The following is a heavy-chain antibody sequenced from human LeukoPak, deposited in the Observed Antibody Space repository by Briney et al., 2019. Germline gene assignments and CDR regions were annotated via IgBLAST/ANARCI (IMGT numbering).Heavy chain of an antibody. CDR2: IKQDGSEK. CDR1: GFTFSDYY. J-gene: IGHJ4*02. V-gene: IGHV3-7*01. CDR3: ARKNGLDY. Sequence: PGGSLRLSCAASGFTFSDYYMSWIRQAPGKGLEWVANIKQDGSEKYYVDSVKGRFTISRDNAKNSLYPQMNSLRAEDTAVYYCARKNGLDYWGQGTLVTVSS.